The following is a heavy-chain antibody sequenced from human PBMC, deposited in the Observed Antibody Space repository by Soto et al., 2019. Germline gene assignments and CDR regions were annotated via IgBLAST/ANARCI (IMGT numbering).Heavy chain of an antibody. CDR2: FDPEDGET. CDR1: GYTFTSYG. Sequence: ASVKVSCKASGYTFTSYGISWVRQAPGQGLEWMGGFDPEDGETIYAQKFQGRVTMTEDTSTDTAYMELSSLRSEDTAVYYCATEMRSLQWLLTSYYFDYWGQGTLVTVSS. D-gene: IGHD6-19*01. V-gene: IGHV1-24*01. CDR3: ATEMRSLQWLLTSYYFDY. J-gene: IGHJ4*02.